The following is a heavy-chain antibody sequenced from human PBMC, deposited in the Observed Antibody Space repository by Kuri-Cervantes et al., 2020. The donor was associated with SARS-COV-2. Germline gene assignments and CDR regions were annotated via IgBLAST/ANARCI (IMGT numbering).Heavy chain of an antibody. CDR3: ARDFQYCTNGVCYTGNMDY. D-gene: IGHD2-8*01. Sequence: GGSLRLSCAASGFTFSSYAMSWIRQAPGKGLEWVSYISSSGSTIYYADSVKGRFTISRDNAKNSLYLQMNSLRAEDTAVYYCARDFQYCTNGVCYTGNMDYWGQGTLVTVSS. CDR2: ISSSGSTI. CDR1: GFTFSSYA. V-gene: IGHV3-11*04. J-gene: IGHJ4*02.